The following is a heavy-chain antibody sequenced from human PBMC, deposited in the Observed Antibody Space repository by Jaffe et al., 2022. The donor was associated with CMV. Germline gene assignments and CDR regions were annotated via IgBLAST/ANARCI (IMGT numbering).Heavy chain of an antibody. J-gene: IGHJ4*02. CDR1: GFSLSTTEMC. D-gene: IGHD6-6*01. CDR3: ARTRTPIGARAVYLDY. CDR2: IDWDDDK. Sequence: QVTLRESGPALVKPTQTLTLTCTFSGFSLSTTEMCVNWIRQPPGKALEWLARIDWDDDKYYNTSLKTRLTISKDTSKNQVVLTMTNMDPVDTATYYCARTRTPIGARAVYLDYWGPGTLVTVSS. V-gene: IGHV2-70*15.